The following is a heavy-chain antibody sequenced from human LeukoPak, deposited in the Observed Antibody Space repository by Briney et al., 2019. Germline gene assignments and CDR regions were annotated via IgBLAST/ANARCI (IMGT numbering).Heavy chain of an antibody. CDR3: ARTRVRGAD. V-gene: IGHV4-59*12. D-gene: IGHD2-15*01. J-gene: IGHJ4*02. CDR2: FYYSGTT. CDR1: GGSISSYF. Sequence: SETLSLTCTVSGGSISSYFWNWIRQPPGKGLEWIGYFYYSGTTKYNPSLKSRVTMSVDTSKNHFSLKLSSVTAADTAVYYCARTRVRGADWGQGTLVTVSS.